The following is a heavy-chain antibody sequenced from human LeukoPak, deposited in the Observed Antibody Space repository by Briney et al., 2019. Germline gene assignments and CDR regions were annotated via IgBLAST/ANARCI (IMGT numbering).Heavy chain of an antibody. CDR1: GGSFSGYY. V-gene: IGHV4-34*01. J-gene: IGHJ4*02. CDR3: ARKLDPYDSSGYYFDY. Sequence: SETLSLTCAVYGGSFSGYYWSWIRQPPGKGLEWIGEINHSGSTNYNPSLKSRVTISVDTSKNQFSLKLSSVTAADTAAYYCARKLDPYDSSGYYFDYWGQGTLVTVSS. D-gene: IGHD3-22*01. CDR2: INHSGST.